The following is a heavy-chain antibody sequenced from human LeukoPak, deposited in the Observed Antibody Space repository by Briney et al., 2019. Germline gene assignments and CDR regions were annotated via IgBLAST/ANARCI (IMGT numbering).Heavy chain of an antibody. Sequence: ASVKVSCKASGGTFSSYAISWVRQAPGQGLEWMGGIIPIFGTANYAQKFQGRVTITTDESTSTAYMELSSLRSEDTAVYYCARVLRSGYYLSYFDYWGQGTLATVSS. J-gene: IGHJ4*02. V-gene: IGHV1-69*05. CDR1: GGTFSSYA. CDR3: ARVLRSGYYLSYFDY. D-gene: IGHD3-3*01. CDR2: IIPIFGTA.